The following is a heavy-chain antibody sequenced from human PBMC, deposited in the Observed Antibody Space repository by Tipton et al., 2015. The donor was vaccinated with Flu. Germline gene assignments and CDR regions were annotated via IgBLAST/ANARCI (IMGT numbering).Heavy chain of an antibody. CDR1: GNSIRSASFY. V-gene: IGHV4-61*02. CDR3: ARDRGYYDSSGYYFDY. J-gene: IGHJ4*02. D-gene: IGHD3-22*01. Sequence: TLSLTCTVSGNSIRSASFYWSWIRQPAGKGLEWIGRVYTSGSTNYNPSLKSRVTISLDTSKKEFSLDLRSVTAADTAVYYCARDRGYYDSSGYYFDYWGQGTLVTVSS. CDR2: VYTSGST.